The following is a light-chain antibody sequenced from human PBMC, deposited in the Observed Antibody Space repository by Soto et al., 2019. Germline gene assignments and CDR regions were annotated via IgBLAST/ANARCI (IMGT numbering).Light chain of an antibody. CDR3: AAWDDSLNGRV. Sequence: QPVLTQPPSASGTPGQRVTISCSGGSSNIGSNTVNWFQQLSGTAPKLLIYSNNQRPSGVPDRFSVSKSGTSASLAISGLQSEDEADYYCAAWDDSLNGRVFGGGTKVTVL. V-gene: IGLV1-44*01. J-gene: IGLJ3*02. CDR2: SNN. CDR1: SSNIGSNT.